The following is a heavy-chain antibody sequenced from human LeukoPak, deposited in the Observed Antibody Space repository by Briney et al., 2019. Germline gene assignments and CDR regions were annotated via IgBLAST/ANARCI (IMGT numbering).Heavy chain of an antibody. CDR2: INPNSGGT. CDR3: ARNIVVVPAAIYSRYYYYGMDV. J-gene: IGHJ6*02. V-gene: IGHV1-2*02. Sequence: ASVKVSCKASGYTFTGYYMHWVRQAPGQGLEWMGWINPNSGGTNYVQKFQGRVTMTRDTSISTAYMELSRLRSDDTAVYYCARNIVVVPAAIYSRYYYYGMDVWGQGTTVTVSS. CDR1: GYTFTGYY. D-gene: IGHD2-2*01.